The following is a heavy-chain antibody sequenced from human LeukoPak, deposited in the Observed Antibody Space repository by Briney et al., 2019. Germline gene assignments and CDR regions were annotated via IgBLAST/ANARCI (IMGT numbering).Heavy chain of an antibody. CDR2: IYTSGST. CDR3: ARVGRTGSGSYYSYFDY. CDR1: GGSISSYY. V-gene: IGHV4-4*07. Sequence: ASETLSLTCTVSGGSISSYYWGWIRQPAGKGLEWIGRIYTSGSTNYNPSLKSRLTMSVHTSKKQFSLKLSSLTAADTAVYYCARVGRTGSGSYYSYFDYWGQGTLVTVSS. J-gene: IGHJ4*02. D-gene: IGHD3-10*01.